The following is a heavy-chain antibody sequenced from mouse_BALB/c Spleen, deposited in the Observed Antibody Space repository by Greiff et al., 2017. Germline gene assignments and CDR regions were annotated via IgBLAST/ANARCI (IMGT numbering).Heavy chain of an antibody. CDR3: ARESFDY. CDR2: ISSGGST. V-gene: IGHV5-6-5*01. Sequence: DVMLVESGGGLVKPGGSLKLSCAASGFTFSSYAMSWVRQTPEKRLEWVASISSGGSTYYPDSVKGRFTISRDNARNILYLQMSSLRSEDTAMYYCARESFDYWGQGTTLTVSS. J-gene: IGHJ2*01. CDR1: GFTFSSYA.